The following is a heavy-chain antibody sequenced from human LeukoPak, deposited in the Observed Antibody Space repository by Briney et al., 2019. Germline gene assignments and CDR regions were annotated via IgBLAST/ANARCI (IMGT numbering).Heavy chain of an antibody. D-gene: IGHD1-26*01. CDR2: IYHSGST. Sequence: GSLRLSCAASGFIVSANYMSWVRQPPGKGLEWIGEIYHSGSTNYNPSLKSRVTISVDKSKNQFSLKLSSVTAADTAVYYCARDQGAADYWGQGTLVTVSS. V-gene: IGHV4-4*02. CDR1: GFIVSANY. CDR3: ARDQGAADY. J-gene: IGHJ4*02.